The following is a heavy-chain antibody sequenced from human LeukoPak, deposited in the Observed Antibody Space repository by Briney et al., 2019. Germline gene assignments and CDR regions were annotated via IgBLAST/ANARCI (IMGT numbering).Heavy chain of an antibody. V-gene: IGHV1-69*13. Sequence: SVKVSCKASGGTFSSYAISWVRQAPGQRREWMGGIIPILGTANYVQKFPGRVTITADESTSTAYMRLGSMRSEATAVYYCARVVSAVLRFFEWSAPFDHWGQGTLVTVSS. CDR3: ARVVSAVLRFFEWSAPFDH. J-gene: IGHJ5*02. D-gene: IGHD3-3*01. CDR2: IIPILGTA. CDR1: GGTFSSYA.